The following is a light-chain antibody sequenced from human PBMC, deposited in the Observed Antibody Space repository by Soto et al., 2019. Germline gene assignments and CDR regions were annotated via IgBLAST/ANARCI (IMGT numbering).Light chain of an antibody. V-gene: IGKV1-16*02. Sequence: DIQMTQSPSSLSASVGDRVTISCRASQGISSYLAWFQQKPGQAPKSLIYAASTLQSGVPSHFSGSGSGTDFTLTISSLQTEDFATYYCQQYNSFPPTFGGGTKVEI. J-gene: IGKJ4*01. CDR2: AAS. CDR3: QQYNSFPPT. CDR1: QGISSY.